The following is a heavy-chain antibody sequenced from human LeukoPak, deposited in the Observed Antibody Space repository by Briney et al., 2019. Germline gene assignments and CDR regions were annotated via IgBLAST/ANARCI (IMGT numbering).Heavy chain of an antibody. V-gene: IGHV1-18*01. Sequence: ASVKVSCKASGYTFTSYGISWVRQAPGQGLEWMGWISAYNGNTNCAQKLQGRVAMTTDTSTSTAYMELRSLRSDDTAVYYCARGIAVAGWFDPWGQGTLVTVSS. CDR3: ARGIAVAGWFDP. D-gene: IGHD6-19*01. J-gene: IGHJ5*02. CDR2: ISAYNGNT. CDR1: GYTFTSYG.